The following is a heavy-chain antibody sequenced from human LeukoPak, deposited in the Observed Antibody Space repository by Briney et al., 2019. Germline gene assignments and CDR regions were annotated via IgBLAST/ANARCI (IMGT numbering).Heavy chain of an antibody. CDR3: AKAPSSSAFYSRFDY. CDR2: ISGSGGST. CDR1: GFTFSTYA. D-gene: IGHD3-22*01. J-gene: IGHJ4*02. Sequence: PGGSLRLSCAASGFTFSTYAMSWVRQAPGKGLEWVSAISGSGGSTYYADSVKGRFTISRDNSKKTLYLQMNSLRAEDTALYYCAKAPSSSAFYSRFDYWGQGTLVTVSS. V-gene: IGHV3-23*01.